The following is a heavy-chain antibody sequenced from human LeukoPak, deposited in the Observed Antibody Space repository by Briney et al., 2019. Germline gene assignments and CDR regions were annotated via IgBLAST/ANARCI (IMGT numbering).Heavy chain of an antibody. D-gene: IGHD6-25*01. CDR3: SRALGRTFSGPFDY. J-gene: IGHJ4*01. Sequence: GGSLRLSCAASGFTFSSYAMHWVRQAPGKGLEWVAVISYDGSNKYYADSVKGRFTISRDNSKNTLYLQMNSLRAEDTAVYYCSRALGRTFSGPFDYWGQGTLVTVSS. CDR2: ISYDGSNK. CDR1: GFTFSSYA. V-gene: IGHV3-30*04.